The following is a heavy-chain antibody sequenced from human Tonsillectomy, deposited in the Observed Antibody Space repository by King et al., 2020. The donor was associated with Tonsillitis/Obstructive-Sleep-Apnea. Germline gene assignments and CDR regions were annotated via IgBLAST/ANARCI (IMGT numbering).Heavy chain of an antibody. J-gene: IGHJ3*02. CDR1: GYSFTSYW. CDR3: ARQYYDFWSGYYDAFDI. D-gene: IGHD3-3*01. Sequence: VKLVESGAEVKKPGESLKISCKGSGYSFTSYWIGWVRQMPGKGLEWMGIIYPGDSDTRYSPSFQGQVTISADKSISTAYLQWSSLKASDTAMYYCARQYYDFWSGYYDAFDIWGQGTMVTVSS. V-gene: IGHV5-51*01. CDR2: IYPGDSDT.